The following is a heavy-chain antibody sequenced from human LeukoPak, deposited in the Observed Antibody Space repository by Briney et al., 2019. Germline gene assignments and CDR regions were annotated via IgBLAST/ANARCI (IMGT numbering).Heavy chain of an antibody. D-gene: IGHD5-12*01. Sequence: ASVKVSCKASGYTFTAYYMHWVRQAPGQGLEWMGWINPKSGGTNYAQKFQGRVTMTRDTSISTAYMELSRLRFDDTAVYYCARVSVYSGYDSGLYYFDYWGQGTLVTVSS. V-gene: IGHV1-2*02. J-gene: IGHJ4*02. CDR1: GYTFTAYY. CDR2: INPKSGGT. CDR3: ARVSVYSGYDSGLYYFDY.